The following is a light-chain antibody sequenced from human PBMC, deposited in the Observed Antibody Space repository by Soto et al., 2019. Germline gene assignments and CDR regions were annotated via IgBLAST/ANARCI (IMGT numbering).Light chain of an antibody. CDR3: QQCYSTPRT. V-gene: IGKV1-39*01. Sequence: DIQMTQSPSSLSASVGDRVTITCRASQSINSYLNWYQQKPGKAPKVLIYPASTLQSGVPSRFSGSGSGTDFTLTISSLQPEDFATYYCQQCYSTPRTFGQGTKLEI. CDR2: PAS. J-gene: IGKJ2*01. CDR1: QSINSY.